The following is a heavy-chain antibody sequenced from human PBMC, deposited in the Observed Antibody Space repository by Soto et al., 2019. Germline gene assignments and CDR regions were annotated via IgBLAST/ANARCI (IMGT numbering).Heavy chain of an antibody. V-gene: IGHV4-34*01. CDR2: INHSGST. CDR1: GGSFSGYY. J-gene: IGHJ5*02. CDR3: ARVRRSGYCSSTSCYRSSGWFDP. D-gene: IGHD2-2*02. Sequence: KTSETLSLTCAVYGGSFSGYYWSWIRQPPGKGLEWIGEINHSGSTNYNPSLKSRVTISVDTSKNQFSLKLSSVTAADTAVYYCARVRRSGYCSSTSCYRSSGWFDPWGQGTLVTVSS.